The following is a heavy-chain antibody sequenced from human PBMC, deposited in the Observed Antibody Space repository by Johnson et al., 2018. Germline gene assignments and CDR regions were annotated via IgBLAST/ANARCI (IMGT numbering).Heavy chain of an antibody. V-gene: IGHV3-48*01. CDR2: ITYSSTTI. CDR3: AREPLPTYRGSYVISFDI. CDR1: GFTFSSYG. Sequence: VQLVQSGGGVVQPGRSLRLSCAASGFTFSSYGMHWVRQAPGKGLEWISYITYSSTTIYYADPVRGRFTISRDNAKNSLFLQMDSLRAEDTAVYYWAREPLPTYRGSYVISFDIWGQGTMVTVSS. J-gene: IGHJ3*02. D-gene: IGHD1-26*01.